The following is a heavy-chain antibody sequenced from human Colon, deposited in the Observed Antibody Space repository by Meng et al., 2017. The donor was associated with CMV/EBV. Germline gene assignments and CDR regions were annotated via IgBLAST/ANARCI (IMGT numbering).Heavy chain of an antibody. D-gene: IGHD3-3*02. CDR3: ATDHLWGMPN. V-gene: IGHV3-30*02. Sequence: QVQLVGSGGGLVKPGGSRRLSCGASGFTFSDYYMSWIRQAPGKGLEWVAHIRFDGSQQFYVQSVKGRFTVSRHDPKNTLYLQMNDLRPEDTGVYYCATDHLWGMPNWGRGTLVTVSS. J-gene: IGHJ4*02. CDR2: IRFDGSQQ. CDR1: GFTFSDYY.